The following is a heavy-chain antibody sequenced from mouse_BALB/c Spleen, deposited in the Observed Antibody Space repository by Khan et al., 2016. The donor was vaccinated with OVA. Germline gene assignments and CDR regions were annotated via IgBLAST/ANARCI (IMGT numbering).Heavy chain of an antibody. Sequence: EVELVESGGGLVEPGGSLRLSCATSGFTFSNYYMSWVRQPPGKALEWLGFIRKKASGYSTEYRASVKGRLTISKANTQSFLQLQMNSLRAEDSSTYYCARVYYGYWFAYWGQGTLVTVSS. CDR2: IRKKASGYST. V-gene: IGHV7-3*02. D-gene: IGHD1-2*01. CDR1: GFTFSNYY. CDR3: ARVYYGYWFAY. J-gene: IGHJ3*01.